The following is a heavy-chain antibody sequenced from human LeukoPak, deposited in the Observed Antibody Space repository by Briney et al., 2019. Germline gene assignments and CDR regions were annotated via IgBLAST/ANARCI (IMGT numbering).Heavy chain of an antibody. J-gene: IGHJ4*02. CDR2: ISSSSSYI. V-gene: IGHV3-21*01. Sequence: PGGSLRLSCAASGFTFSSYSMNWVRQAPGKGLEWVSSISSSSSYIYYADSVKGRFTISRDNAKNSLYLQMNSLRAEDTAVYYCAPWGTTGISSYWGQGTLVTVSS. CDR1: GFTFSSYS. CDR3: APWGTTGISSY. D-gene: IGHD4-17*01.